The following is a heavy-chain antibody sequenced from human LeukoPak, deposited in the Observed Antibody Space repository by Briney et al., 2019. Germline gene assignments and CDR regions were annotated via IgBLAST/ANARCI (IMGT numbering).Heavy chain of an antibody. V-gene: IGHV3-23*01. CDR2: ISGSGGST. CDR1: GFSFSNYA. Sequence: GGSLRLSCGASGFSFSNYAMSWVRQAPGKGLEWVSGISGSGGSTYYADSVKGRFTISRDNAKNTLYLQMSSLRAEDTAVYYCAKRPRVLYIDSFDYWGQGTLVTVSS. D-gene: IGHD2-8*01. J-gene: IGHJ4*02. CDR3: AKRPRVLYIDSFDY.